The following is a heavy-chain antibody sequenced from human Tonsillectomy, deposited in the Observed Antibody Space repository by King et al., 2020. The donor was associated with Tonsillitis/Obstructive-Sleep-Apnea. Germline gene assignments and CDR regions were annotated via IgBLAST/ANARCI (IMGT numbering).Heavy chain of an antibody. CDR2: IYYSGTT. V-gene: IGHV4-31*03. CDR1: GGSISSGGYY. J-gene: IGHJ4*02. Sequence: QLQESGPGLVKPSHTLSLTCTVSGGSISSGGYYWSWIRQHPGEGLEWIGYIYYSGTTYYNPSLKSRVTMSVDTSENQFSLKLSSVTAADTAIYYCARGDDYDDYLDYWGQGTLVTVSS. D-gene: IGHD4-17*01. CDR3: ARGDDYDDYLDY.